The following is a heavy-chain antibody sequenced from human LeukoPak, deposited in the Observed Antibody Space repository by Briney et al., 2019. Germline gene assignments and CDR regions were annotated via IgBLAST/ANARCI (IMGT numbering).Heavy chain of an antibody. D-gene: IGHD6-13*01. V-gene: IGHV4-34*01. CDR2: INHSGST. CDR1: GGSFSGYY. J-gene: IGHJ4*02. Sequence: KPSETLSLTCAVYGGSFSGYYWSWIRQPPGKGLEWIGKINHSGSTNYNPSLKSRVTISVDTSKNQFSLKLSSVTAADTAVYYCARGTGIAAAGTEMHDYWGQGTLVTVSS. CDR3: ARGTGIAAAGTEMHDY.